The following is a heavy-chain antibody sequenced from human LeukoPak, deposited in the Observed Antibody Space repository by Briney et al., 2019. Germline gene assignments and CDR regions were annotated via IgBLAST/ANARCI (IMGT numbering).Heavy chain of an antibody. CDR1: GGSFSGYY. CDR3: ASGHLVLWYFDY. CDR2: INHSGST. D-gene: IGHD6-13*01. V-gene: IGHV4-34*01. Sequence: SESRSLTCAVYGGSFSGYYWSWIRQPPGKGLEWIGEINHSGSTNYNPSLKSRVTRSVDTSKNQFSLKLSSVTAADTAVYYCASGHLVLWYFDYWGQGTLVTVSS. J-gene: IGHJ4*02.